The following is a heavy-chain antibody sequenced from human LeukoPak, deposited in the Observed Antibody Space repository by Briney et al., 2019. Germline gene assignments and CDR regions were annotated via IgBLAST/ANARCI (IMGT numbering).Heavy chain of an antibody. CDR1: GFTFDDYA. CDR3: AKDLFSSGYYSTVDY. V-gene: IGHV3-9*01. Sequence: GGSLRLPCAASGFTFDDYAMHWVRQAPGKGLEWVSGINWNSGTINYADSVKGRSTISRDNAKNSLYLQMNSLRPEDTAFYYCAKDLFSSGYYSTVDYWGQGTLVTVSS. J-gene: IGHJ4*02. D-gene: IGHD3-22*01. CDR2: INWNSGTI.